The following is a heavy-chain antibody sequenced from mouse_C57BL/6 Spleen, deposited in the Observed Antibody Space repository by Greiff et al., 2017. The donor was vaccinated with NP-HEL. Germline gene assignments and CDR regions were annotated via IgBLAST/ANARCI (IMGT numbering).Heavy chain of an antibody. CDR3: AKTAQAWFAY. CDR2: IHPNSGST. D-gene: IGHD3-2*02. Sequence: QVQLQQPGAELVKPGASVKLSCKASGYTFTSYWMHWVKQRPGQGLEWIGMIHPNSGSTNYNEKFKSKATLTVDKSSSTAYMQLSSMTSEDSAVYYCAKTAQAWFAYWGQGTLVTVSA. CDR1: GYTFTSYW. V-gene: IGHV1-64*01. J-gene: IGHJ3*01.